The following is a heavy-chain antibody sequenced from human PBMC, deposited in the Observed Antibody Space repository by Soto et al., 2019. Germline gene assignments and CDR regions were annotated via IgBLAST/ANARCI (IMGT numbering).Heavy chain of an antibody. V-gene: IGHV3-48*02. J-gene: IGHJ6*02. CDR1: GFTFSSYS. D-gene: IGHD1-20*01. CDR2: ISSSSSTI. Sequence: GGSLRLSCAASGFTFSSYSMNWVRQAPGKGLEWVSYISSSSSTIYYADSVKGRFTISRDNAKNSLYLQMNSLRDEDTAVYYCARVGLTGTPTRWYYGMDVWGQGTTVTVSS. CDR3: ARVGLTGTPTRWYYGMDV.